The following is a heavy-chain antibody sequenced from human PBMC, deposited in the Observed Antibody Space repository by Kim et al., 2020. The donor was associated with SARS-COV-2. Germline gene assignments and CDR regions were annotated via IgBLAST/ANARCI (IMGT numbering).Heavy chain of an antibody. CDR2: ISGDGTRS. V-gene: IGHV3-43*02. CDR1: GFTFDAYA. CDR3: AKEVDMEMISFPKEHWRD. J-gene: IGHJ4*02. Sequence: GGSLRLSCAASGFTFDAYAMHWVRQAPGKGLEWVSLISGDGTRSHYADSVKGRFTISRDNSKNSLYLQMNSLRGEDTALYYCAKEVDMEMISFPKEHWRDWGEGSLVAGSS. D-gene: IGHD3-16*01.